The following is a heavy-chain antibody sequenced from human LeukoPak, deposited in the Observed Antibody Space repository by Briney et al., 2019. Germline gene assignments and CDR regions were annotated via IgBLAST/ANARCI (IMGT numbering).Heavy chain of an antibody. J-gene: IGHJ4*02. Sequence: PGGSLRLSCAASGFTFSSYSMNWVRQAPGKGREWVSSISSSSSYIYYADSVKGRFTISRDNAKNSLYLQMNSLRAEDTAVYYCARGPDPGQWLVYFDYWGQGTLVTVSS. V-gene: IGHV3-21*01. CDR2: ISSSSSYI. D-gene: IGHD6-19*01. CDR3: ARGPDPGQWLVYFDY. CDR1: GFTFSSYS.